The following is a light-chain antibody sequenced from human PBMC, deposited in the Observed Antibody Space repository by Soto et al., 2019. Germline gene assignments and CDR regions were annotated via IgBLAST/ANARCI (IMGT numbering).Light chain of an antibody. CDR1: SSDVGGYNY. CDR2: EVS. Sequence: QSALTQPASVSGSPGQSITISCTGTSSDVGGYNYVSWYQQHPGKAPKLMIYEVSNRPSGVSNRFSGSKSGNTASLTISGLQAEDEADYSCSSYTSRSTHVFGTGTKVTVL. CDR3: SSYTSRSTHV. V-gene: IGLV2-14*01. J-gene: IGLJ1*01.